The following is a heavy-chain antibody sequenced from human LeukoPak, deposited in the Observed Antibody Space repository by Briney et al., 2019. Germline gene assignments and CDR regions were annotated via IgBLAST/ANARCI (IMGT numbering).Heavy chain of an antibody. V-gene: IGHV1-18*01. Sequence: SVKVSCKASGYTFTSYGISWVRQAPGQGLEWMGWISAYNGNTNYAQKLQGRVTMTTDTSTSTAYMELRSLRSDDTAVYYCARDPQVIVGATTGWFDPWGQGTLVTVSS. J-gene: IGHJ5*02. CDR3: ARDPQVIVGATTGWFDP. D-gene: IGHD1-26*01. CDR1: GYTFTSYG. CDR2: ISAYNGNT.